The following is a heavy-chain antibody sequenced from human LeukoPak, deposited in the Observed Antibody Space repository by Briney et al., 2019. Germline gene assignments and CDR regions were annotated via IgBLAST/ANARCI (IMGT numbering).Heavy chain of an antibody. D-gene: IGHD1-26*01. CDR2: IYYSGST. Sequence: NSSETLPLTCTVSGGSISSYYWSWIRQPPGRGLEWIGYIYYSGSTNYNPSLKSRVTISVDTSKNQFSLKVSSVTAADTAVYYCARLVGATEAFDIWGQGTMVTVSS. CDR1: GGSISSYY. V-gene: IGHV4-59*01. J-gene: IGHJ3*02. CDR3: ARLVGATEAFDI.